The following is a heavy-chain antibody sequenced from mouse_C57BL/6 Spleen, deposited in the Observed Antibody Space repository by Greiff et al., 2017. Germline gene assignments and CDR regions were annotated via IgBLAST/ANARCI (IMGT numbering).Heavy chain of an antibody. CDR3: ARGGGLRRGYAMDY. CDR2: INPSNGGT. D-gene: IGHD2-4*01. J-gene: IGHJ4*01. CDR1: GYTFTSYW. Sequence: QVQLQQPGTELVQPGASVKLSCKASGYTFTSYWMHWVKQRPGQGLEWIGNINPSNGGTNYNEKFKSKATLTVDKSSSTAYMQLSSLTSEDSAVYYCARGGGLRRGYAMDYWGQGTAVTVSS. V-gene: IGHV1-53*01.